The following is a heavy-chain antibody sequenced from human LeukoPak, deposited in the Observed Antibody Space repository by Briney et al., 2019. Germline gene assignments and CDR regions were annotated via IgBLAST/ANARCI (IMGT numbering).Heavy chain of an antibody. D-gene: IGHD6-6*01. CDR2: IRYDGSNK. CDR1: GFTFSSYG. J-gene: IGHJ4*02. CDR3: SKNYRHSSSSLYFDY. Sequence: GGSLRLSCAASGFTFSSYGMHWVRQAPGKGLEWVAIIRYDGSNKYYADSEKGRFTISRDNYKNTLYLQMNSLRDEDTAVYYGSKNYRHSSSSLYFDYWGQGTLVTVSS. V-gene: IGHV3-30*02.